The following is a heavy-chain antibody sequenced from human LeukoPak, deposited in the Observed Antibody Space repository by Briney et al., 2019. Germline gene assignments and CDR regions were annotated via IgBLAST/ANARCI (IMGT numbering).Heavy chain of an antibody. Sequence: GGSLRLSCAASGFTFSSYAMSWVRQAPGKGLEWVSAISGSGGSTYYADSVKGRFTISRDNSKNTLYLQMNSLRAEDTAVYYYATPPAAVWVVIWGQGTMVTVSS. D-gene: IGHD6-13*01. CDR3: ATPPAAVWVVI. V-gene: IGHV3-23*01. J-gene: IGHJ3*02. CDR1: GFTFSSYA. CDR2: ISGSGGST.